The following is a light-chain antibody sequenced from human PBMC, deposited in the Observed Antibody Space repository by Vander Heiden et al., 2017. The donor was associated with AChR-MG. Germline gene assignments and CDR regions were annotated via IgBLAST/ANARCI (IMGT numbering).Light chain of an antibody. V-gene: IGLV1-44*01. CDR2: SNN. Sequence: QSVLTQPPSASGTPGQRVTISCSGSSSNIGSNTVNWYQQLPGTAPKLRSYSNNQRPSGVPDRFSGSKSGTSASLAISGLQSEDEADDDCAAWDDSLNQGVFGGGTKLTVL. J-gene: IGLJ3*02. CDR3: AAWDDSLNQGV. CDR1: SSNIGSNT.